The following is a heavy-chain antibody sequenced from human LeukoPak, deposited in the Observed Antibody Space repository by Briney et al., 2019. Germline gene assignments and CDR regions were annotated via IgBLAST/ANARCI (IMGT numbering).Heavy chain of an antibody. Sequence: SETLSLTCTVSGYSVSSGYYWGWIRQPPGKGLEWIGSIYHSGSTYYNPSLKSRVTISVDTSKNQFSLKLSSVTAADTAVYYCARRGGAYYDFWSGYSPFDYWGQGTLVTVSS. CDR3: ARRGGAYYDFWSGYSPFDY. CDR2: IYHSGST. CDR1: GYSVSSGYY. D-gene: IGHD3-3*01. V-gene: IGHV4-38-2*02. J-gene: IGHJ4*02.